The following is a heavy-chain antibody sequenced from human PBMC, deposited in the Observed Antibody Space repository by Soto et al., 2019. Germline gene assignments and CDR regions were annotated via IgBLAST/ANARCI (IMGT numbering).Heavy chain of an antibody. CDR3: ARDYYDSSGRYSDPFHI. D-gene: IGHD3-22*01. V-gene: IGHV4-31*03. CDR1: GGSISSGGYY. J-gene: IGHJ3*02. Sequence: QVQLQESGPGLVRPSQTLSLTCTVSGGSISSGGYYWSWIRQHPGKGLEYIGYIYYSGGTYYNPSLKSRVTISVDTSKNQFSLKLRSVTGADTAVYFCARDYYDSSGRYSDPFHIWGQGTRVTVSS. CDR2: IYYSGGT.